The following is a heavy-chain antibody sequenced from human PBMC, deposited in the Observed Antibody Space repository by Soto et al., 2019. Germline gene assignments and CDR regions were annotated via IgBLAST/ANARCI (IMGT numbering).Heavy chain of an antibody. J-gene: IGHJ4*02. D-gene: IGHD5-12*01. V-gene: IGHV1-24*01. Sequence: QVQLVQSGAEVQKPGASVKVSCNLSGSTLTELSIHWVRQPPGKGLEWMGGYDPEDGETIYTQRLQGRITMTEETSTDTAYMELNSLGSQDTAVYYCTTGTLYSGYDYNLEFWGQGNVVTVSS. CDR3: TTGTLYSGYDYNLEF. CDR2: YDPEDGET. CDR1: GSTLTELS.